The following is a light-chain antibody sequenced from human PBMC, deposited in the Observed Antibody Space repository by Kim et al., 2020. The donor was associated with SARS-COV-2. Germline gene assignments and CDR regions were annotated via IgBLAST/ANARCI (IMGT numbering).Light chain of an antibody. CDR3: SSYTSSSTL. CDR2: DVS. V-gene: IGLV2-14*03. J-gene: IGLJ2*01. Sequence: PGQSITISCTRTSSDVGCYNYVSWYQQHPGKAPKLMIYDVSNRPSGVSSRFSGSKSGNTASLTLSGLQAEDEADYYCSSYTSSSTLFGGGTQLTVL. CDR1: SSDVGCYNY.